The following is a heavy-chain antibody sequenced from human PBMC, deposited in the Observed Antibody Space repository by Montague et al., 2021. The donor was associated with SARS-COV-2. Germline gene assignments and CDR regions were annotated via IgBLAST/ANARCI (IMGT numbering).Heavy chain of an antibody. CDR2: ITYDGIDK. D-gene: IGHD4/OR15-4a*01. V-gene: IGHV3-30*04. J-gene: IGHJ3*01. Sequence: SLRLSCAASGFIFSNFAFHWVRQAPGKGLEWLAIITYDGIDKFYADSVKGRFTISRDNSKNILYLRMNSLTPEDTAVHYCARDRAPPDYGDAFDLWGQGTLVTVSP. CDR3: ARDRAPPDYGDAFDL. CDR1: GFIFSNFA.